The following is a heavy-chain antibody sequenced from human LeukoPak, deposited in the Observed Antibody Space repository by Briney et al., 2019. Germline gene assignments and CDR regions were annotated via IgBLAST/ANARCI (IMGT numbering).Heavy chain of an antibody. D-gene: IGHD3-22*01. J-gene: IGHJ4*02. CDR2: IIPIFGTA. V-gene: IGHV1-69*05. CDR1: GGTFSSYA. CDR3: ARVGYYYDSSADEGYFDY. Sequence: SVKVSCKASGGTFSSYAISWVRQAPGQGLELMGRIIPIFGTANYAQKFQGRVTITTDESTSTAYMELSSLRSEDTAVYYCARVGYYYDSSADEGYFDYWGQGTLVTVSS.